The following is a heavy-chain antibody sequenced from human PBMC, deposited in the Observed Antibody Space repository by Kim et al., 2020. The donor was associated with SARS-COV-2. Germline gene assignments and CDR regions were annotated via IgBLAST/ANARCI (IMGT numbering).Heavy chain of an antibody. J-gene: IGHJ3*02. CDR1: GFTFSSYE. Sequence: GGSLRLSCAASGFTFSSYEMNWVRQAPGKGLEWVSYISSTGSTIYYTDSVKGRFTISRDNAKNSLYLQMNSLRAEDTAVYYCVRDHGIAVAGDAFYIWGQGTLVTVSS. CDR3: VRDHGIAVAGDAFYI. CDR2: ISSTGSTI. D-gene: IGHD6-19*01. V-gene: IGHV3-48*03.